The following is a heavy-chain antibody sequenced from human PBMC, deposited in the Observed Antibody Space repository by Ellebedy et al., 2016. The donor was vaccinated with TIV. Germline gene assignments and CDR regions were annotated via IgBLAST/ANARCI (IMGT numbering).Heavy chain of an antibody. V-gene: IGHV3-64D*06. CDR2: ISSNGGST. J-gene: IGHJ3*02. D-gene: IGHD3-22*01. CDR1: GFTFSGYA. Sequence: GESLKISCSASGFTFSGYAMHWVRQAPGKGLEYVSAISSNGGSTYYVDSVKGRFTISIDNSKNTLYLQMSSLRAEDTAVYYCVKEGRNYFDSSGSRRDGFDIWGQGTRVTVSS. CDR3: VKEGRNYFDSSGSRRDGFDI.